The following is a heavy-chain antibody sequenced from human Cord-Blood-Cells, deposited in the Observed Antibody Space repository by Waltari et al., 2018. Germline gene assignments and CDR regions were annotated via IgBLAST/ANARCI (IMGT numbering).Heavy chain of an antibody. J-gene: IGHJ3*02. CDR1: GGTFSSYA. V-gene: IGHV1-69*01. Sequence: QVQLVQSGAEVKKPGSSVKVSCKASGGTFSSYAISWVRQAPGQGLEWMGGSIPIFGTANYAQKFQGRVTITADESTSTAYMELSSLRSEDTAVYYCARDNDMGGSYYRVTGAFDIWGQGTMVTVSS. CDR3: ARDNDMGGSYYRVTGAFDI. CDR2: SIPIFGTA. D-gene: IGHD1-26*01.